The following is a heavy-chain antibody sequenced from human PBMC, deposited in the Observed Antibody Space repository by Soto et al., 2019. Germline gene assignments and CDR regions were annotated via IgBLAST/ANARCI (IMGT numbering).Heavy chain of an antibody. CDR2: ISGSAATT. J-gene: IGHJ6*03. D-gene: IGHD3-22*01. V-gene: IGHV3-23*01. CDR1: GFTFSSYA. CDR3: ARVPRYCSGYNCDYYMDV. Sequence: EVQLLESGGGLVQPGGSLRLSCAASGFTFSSYAMSWVRQAPGKGLEWVSAISGSAATTFYADSVKGRFTVSRDNSKNALYLQMNSLRAENTVEYCSARVPRYCSGYNCDYYMDVCGKGTTFTVSS.